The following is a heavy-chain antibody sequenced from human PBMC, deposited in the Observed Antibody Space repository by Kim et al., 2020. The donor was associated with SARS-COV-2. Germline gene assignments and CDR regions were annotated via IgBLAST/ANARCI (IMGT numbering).Heavy chain of an antibody. V-gene: IGHV1-3*01. D-gene: IGHD6-13*01. CDR3: ARDLYSSSWYRPSYYYYGMDV. J-gene: IGHJ6*02. CDR2: INAGNGNT. CDR1: GYTFTSYA. Sequence: ASVKVSCKASGYTFTSYAMHWVRQAPGQRLEWMGWINAGNGNTKYSQKFQGRVTITRDTSASTAYMELSSLRSEDTAVYYCARDLYSSSWYRPSYYYYGMDVWGQGTTVTVSS.